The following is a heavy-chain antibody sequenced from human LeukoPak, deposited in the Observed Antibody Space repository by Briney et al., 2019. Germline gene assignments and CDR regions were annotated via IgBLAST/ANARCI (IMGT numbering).Heavy chain of an antibody. Sequence: SETLSLTCTVSGGSISNYYWSWIRQPPGKGLEWIGYIYYSGSTYYNPSLKSRVTISVDTSKNQFSLKLSSVTAADTAVYYCARAIVVVPAAILPYYFDYWGQGTLVTVSS. J-gene: IGHJ4*02. V-gene: IGHV4-59*12. D-gene: IGHD2-2*01. CDR1: GGSISNYY. CDR3: ARAIVVVPAAILPYYFDY. CDR2: IYYSGST.